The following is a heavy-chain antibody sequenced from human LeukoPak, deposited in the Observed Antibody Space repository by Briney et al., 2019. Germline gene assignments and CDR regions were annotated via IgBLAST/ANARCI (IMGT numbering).Heavy chain of an antibody. D-gene: IGHD3-16*02. CDR3: ARADDYIWGTYRSLETYFFEY. CDR2: ISYNGGKN. Sequence: GGSLRLSCAASGFTFNTYGMHWVRQAPGRGLEWVAAISYNGGKNSYADSVKGRFTISRDASKNILYLQMDSLRTEDTAVYFCARADDYIWGTYRSLETYFFEYWGQGTLVTVSS. J-gene: IGHJ4*02. V-gene: IGHV3-30*03. CDR1: GFTFNTYG.